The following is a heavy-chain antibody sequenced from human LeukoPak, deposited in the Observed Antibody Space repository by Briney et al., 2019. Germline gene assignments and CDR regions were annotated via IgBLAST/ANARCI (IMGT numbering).Heavy chain of an antibody. J-gene: IGHJ6*03. CDR2: INPNSGGT. CDR1: GYTFTGYY. D-gene: IGHD6-13*01. CDR3: AKAGLGYSSSWDYYYYMDV. V-gene: IGHV1-2*02. Sequence: GASVKVSCKASGYTFTGYYMHWVRQAPGQGLEWMGWINPNSGGTNYAQKFQGRVTMTRDTSISTAYMEPSRLRSDDTAMYYCAKAGLGYSSSWDYYYYMDVWGKGTTVTVSS.